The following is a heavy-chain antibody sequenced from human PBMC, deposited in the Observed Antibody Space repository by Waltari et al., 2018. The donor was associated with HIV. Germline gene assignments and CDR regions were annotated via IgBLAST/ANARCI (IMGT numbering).Heavy chain of an antibody. CDR1: GYSISSGFY. V-gene: IGHV4-38-2*02. J-gene: IGHJ4*02. D-gene: IGHD3-22*01. Sequence: QVQLQESGPGLVKPSETLSLTCAVPGYSISSGFYWGWFRQPPGKGLECIGVIYHSGSTYYNPSLKSRVTISVDTSKNQFSLKLSSVTAADTAVYYCARDDRLYLDYWGQGTLVTVSS. CDR2: IYHSGST. CDR3: ARDDRLYLDY.